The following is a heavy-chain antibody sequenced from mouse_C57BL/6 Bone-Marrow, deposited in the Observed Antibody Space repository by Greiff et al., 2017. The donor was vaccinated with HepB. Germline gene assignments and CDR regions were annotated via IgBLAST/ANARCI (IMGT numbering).Heavy chain of an antibody. Sequence: EVHLVESGPGLAKPSQTLSLTCSVTGYSITSDYWNWIRKFPGNKLEYMGYISYSGSTYYNPSLKSRISITRDTSKNQYYLQLNSVTTEDTATYYCARLTYYDYDGWYFDVWGTGTTVTVSS. CDR3: ARLTYYDYDGWYFDV. CDR2: ISYSGST. D-gene: IGHD2-4*01. CDR1: GYSITSDY. V-gene: IGHV3-8*01. J-gene: IGHJ1*03.